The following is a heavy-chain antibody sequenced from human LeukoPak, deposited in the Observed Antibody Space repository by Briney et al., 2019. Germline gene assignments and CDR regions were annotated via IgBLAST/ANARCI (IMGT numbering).Heavy chain of an antibody. CDR2: IYHSGST. J-gene: IGHJ4*02. D-gene: IGHD1-1*01. V-gene: IGHV4-38-2*02. CDR1: GYSISSGYY. Sequence: SETLSLTCTVSGYSISSGYYWGWIRQPPGKGLEWIGSIYHSGSTPYNPSLKSRVTISVDTSKNQFSLKLSSVTAADTAVYYCARDNSRGLVGYWGQGTLVTVSS. CDR3: ARDNSRGLVGY.